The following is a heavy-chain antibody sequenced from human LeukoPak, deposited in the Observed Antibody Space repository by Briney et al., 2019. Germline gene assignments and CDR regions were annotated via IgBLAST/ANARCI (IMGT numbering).Heavy chain of an antibody. CDR3: ARDGASPRYYDFWSGYWGYFDY. V-gene: IGHV3-30-3*01. CDR2: ISYDGSNK. Sequence: PGGSLRLSCAASGFTFSSYAMHWVRQAPGKGLEWVAVISYDGSNKYYADSVKGRFTISRDNSKNTLYLQMNSLRAEDTAVYYCARDGASPRYYDFWSGYWGYFDYWGQGTLVTVSS. CDR1: GFTFSSYA. J-gene: IGHJ4*02. D-gene: IGHD3-3*01.